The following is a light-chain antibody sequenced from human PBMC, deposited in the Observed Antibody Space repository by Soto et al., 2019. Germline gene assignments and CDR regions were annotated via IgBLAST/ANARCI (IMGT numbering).Light chain of an antibody. V-gene: IGLV1-51*01. CDR3: GTWDNSLSAGV. Sequence: QSVLTQPPSVSAAPGQKVTISCSGSSSNIGNNYVSWFQQLPGKAPKLLIYDNHKRPSGIPDRFSGSKSGTSATLGITGLQTGDEADYYCGTWDNSLSAGVFGTGTKVTV. CDR2: DNH. J-gene: IGLJ1*01. CDR1: SSNIGNNY.